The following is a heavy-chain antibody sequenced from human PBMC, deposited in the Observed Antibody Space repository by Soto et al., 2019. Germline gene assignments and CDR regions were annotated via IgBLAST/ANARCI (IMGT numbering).Heavy chain of an antibody. J-gene: IGHJ4*02. Sequence: APVKVSSKASGYTFTSYGISGVRQAPGQGLEWMGWISAYNGNTNYAQKLQGRVTMTTDTSTSTAYMELRSLRSDDTAVYYCARDRPTIFGVVIIPTYFDYWGQGTLVTVSS. D-gene: IGHD3-3*01. V-gene: IGHV1-18*01. CDR2: ISAYNGNT. CDR1: GYTFTSYG. CDR3: ARDRPTIFGVVIIPTYFDY.